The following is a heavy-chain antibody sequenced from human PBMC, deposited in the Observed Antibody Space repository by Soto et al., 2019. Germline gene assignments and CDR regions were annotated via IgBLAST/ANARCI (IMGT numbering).Heavy chain of an antibody. V-gene: IGHV3-23*01. Sequence: PGGSLRLSCAASGFTFSSYAMSWVRQAPGKGLEWVSAISGSGGSTYYADSVKGRFTISRDNSKNTLYLQMNSLRAEDTAVYYCAKADIVVVTAAADYWGQGTLVTVSS. CDR2: ISGSGGST. D-gene: IGHD2-2*01. CDR1: GFTFSSYA. CDR3: AKADIVVVTAAADY. J-gene: IGHJ4*02.